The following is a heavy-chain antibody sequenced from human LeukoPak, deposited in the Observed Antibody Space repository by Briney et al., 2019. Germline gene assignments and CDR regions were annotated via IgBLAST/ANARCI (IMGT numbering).Heavy chain of an antibody. CDR1: GGSISSYY. Sequence: PSETLSLTCTVSGGSISSYYWSWIRQPPGKGLEWIGTIYHSGTTYYNPSLKSRVTISVDTSKNQFSLKLSSVTAADTAVYYCARLRRSRIAELDYWGQGTLVTVSS. CDR3: ARLRRSRIAELDY. J-gene: IGHJ4*02. CDR2: IYHSGTT. D-gene: IGHD6-13*01. V-gene: IGHV4-59*08.